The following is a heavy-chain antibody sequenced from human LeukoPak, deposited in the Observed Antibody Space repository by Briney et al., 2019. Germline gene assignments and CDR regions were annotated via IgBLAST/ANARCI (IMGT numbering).Heavy chain of an antibody. J-gene: IGHJ4*02. CDR1: GFTFSNYD. V-gene: IGHV3-13*01. Sequence: GGSLRLSCAASGFTFSNYDMHWVRQATGSGLDWVSAIGTAGDTYYSGSVKGRFTISRENAKNSLYLQMNSLRAGDTAVYYCARGPYSGSPTSFDYWGQGTLVTVSS. D-gene: IGHD1-26*01. CDR3: ARGPYSGSPTSFDY. CDR2: IGTAGDT.